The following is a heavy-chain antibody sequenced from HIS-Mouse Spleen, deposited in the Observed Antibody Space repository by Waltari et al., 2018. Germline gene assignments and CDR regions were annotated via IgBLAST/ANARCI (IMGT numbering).Heavy chain of an antibody. J-gene: IGHJ2*01. V-gene: IGHV4-39*07. D-gene: IGHD6-13*01. Sequence: QLQLQESGPGLVKPSETLSLTCTVSGGSISSSSYYWGWIRQPPGKGLELIGSTSYSGSTYYNPSLKSRVTISVDTSKNQFSLKLSSVTAADTAVYYCAREIPYSSSWYDWYFDLWGRGTLVTVSS. CDR1: GGSISSSSYY. CDR2: TSYSGST. CDR3: AREIPYSSSWYDWYFDL.